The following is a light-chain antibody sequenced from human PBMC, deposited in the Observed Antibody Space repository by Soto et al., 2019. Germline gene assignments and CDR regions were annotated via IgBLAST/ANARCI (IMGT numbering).Light chain of an antibody. CDR1: SSNIGNNT. V-gene: IGLV1-44*01. Sequence: QSVLTQPPSASETPGHRVTISCSGSSSNIGNNTVNWYQQLPGTAPKLLIYSDNQRPSGVPDRFSGSKSGTSASLAISGLQSGDEADYYCGTWDSSLSVWVFGGGTKLTVL. CDR2: SDN. CDR3: GTWDSSLSVWV. J-gene: IGLJ3*02.